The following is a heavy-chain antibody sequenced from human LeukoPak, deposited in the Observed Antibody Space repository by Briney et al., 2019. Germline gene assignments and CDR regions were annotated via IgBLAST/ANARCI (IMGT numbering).Heavy chain of an antibody. CDR3: ARHRWLPHDPPRH. Sequence: SETLSLTCTVSGGSLSDYYWSWIRQPPGKGLEWIGHINNSGSTSYNSSLKSRVTISVHTSKNQFSLKLDSVTVADTAMYYCARHRWLPHDPPRHWGQGTLVTVSS. V-gene: IGHV4-59*08. CDR2: INNSGST. D-gene: IGHD5-18*01. CDR1: GGSLSDYY. J-gene: IGHJ4*02.